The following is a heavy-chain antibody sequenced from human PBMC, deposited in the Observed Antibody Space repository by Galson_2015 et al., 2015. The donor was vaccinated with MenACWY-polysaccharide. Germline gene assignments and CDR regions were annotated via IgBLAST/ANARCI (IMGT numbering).Heavy chain of an antibody. CDR2: IKKDGSEK. Sequence: SLRLSCAVSGFTFKNYWMSWVRQAPGKGLEWVANIKKDGSEKYCVDSVEGRFTISRDNARSSLYLQMNGLRAEDTAVYYCARGHYGMDVWDQGTTVTVS. J-gene: IGHJ6*02. CDR3: ARGHYGMDV. CDR1: GFTFKNYW. V-gene: IGHV3-7*01.